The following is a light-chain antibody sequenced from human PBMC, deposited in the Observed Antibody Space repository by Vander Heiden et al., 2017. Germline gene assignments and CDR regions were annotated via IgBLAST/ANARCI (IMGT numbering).Light chain of an antibody. CDR2: WAS. V-gene: IGKV4-1*01. Sequence: DIVMTQSPDSLAGSLGERATINCKSSQSVLYSSNNKNNLTWYQQKPGQPPRLLIYWASTRESGVPDRFSGSGSGTDFTLTISSLQAEDVAVYYCQQYYSTPRTFGQGTKVEIK. CDR1: QSVLYSSNNKNN. CDR3: QQYYSTPRT. J-gene: IGKJ1*01.